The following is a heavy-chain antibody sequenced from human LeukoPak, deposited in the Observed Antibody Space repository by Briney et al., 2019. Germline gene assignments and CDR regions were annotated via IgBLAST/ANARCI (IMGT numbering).Heavy chain of an antibody. Sequence: GGSLRLSCAASRFSFSTYAMTWVRQAPGKGLEWVSTITDSGASTYYADSVKGRFTISRDSSRTTVYLQMNSLRAEDTAVYYCAKGGTVVARLIASDWGQGTLVTVSS. V-gene: IGHV3-23*01. CDR3: AKGGTVVARLIASD. CDR1: RFSFSTYA. CDR2: ITDSGAST. D-gene: IGHD5-12*01. J-gene: IGHJ4*02.